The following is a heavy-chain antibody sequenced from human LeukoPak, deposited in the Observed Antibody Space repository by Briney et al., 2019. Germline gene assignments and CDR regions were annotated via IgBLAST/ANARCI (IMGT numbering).Heavy chain of an antibody. CDR3: AKAINFYCTGGTCYLDY. Sequence: PSETLSLTCAVYGGSFSGYYWSWVRQAPGKGLEWVSAISGSGGSTYYADSVRGRFTISRDNSKNTLYLQMYGLRAEDTALYYCAKAINFYCTGGTCYLDYWGQGTLVTVSS. CDR2: ISGSGGST. D-gene: IGHD2-8*02. J-gene: IGHJ4*02. CDR1: GGSFSGYY. V-gene: IGHV3-23*01.